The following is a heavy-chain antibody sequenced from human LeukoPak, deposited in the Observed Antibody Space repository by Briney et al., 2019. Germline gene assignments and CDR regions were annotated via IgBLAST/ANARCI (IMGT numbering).Heavy chain of an antibody. CDR3: AKVRSGSYVT. Sequence: ASVRVSSKASGYTFTTYYMHWVRQAPGQGLEWMGIINPSGGSTSYAQKFQGRVTMTRDMSTSTVYMELSSMRAEDTAVYYCAKVRSGSYVTWGQGTLVTVAS. D-gene: IGHD1-26*01. CDR1: GYTFTTYY. J-gene: IGHJ5*02. V-gene: IGHV1-46*01. CDR2: INPSGGST.